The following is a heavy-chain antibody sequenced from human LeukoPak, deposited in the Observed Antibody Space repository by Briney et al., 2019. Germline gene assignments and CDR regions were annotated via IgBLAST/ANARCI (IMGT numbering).Heavy chain of an antibody. CDR1: GFTFSSYG. CDR2: IRYDGSNK. J-gene: IGHJ3*02. Sequence: QPGGSLRLSCTASGFTFSSYGMHWVRQAPGKGLEWVSFIRYDGSNKYYADPVKGRFTISRDNSKNTLYLQMNSLRAEDTAVYYCAKAVAGAFDIWGQGTMVTVSS. V-gene: IGHV3-30*02. D-gene: IGHD6-19*01. CDR3: AKAVAGAFDI.